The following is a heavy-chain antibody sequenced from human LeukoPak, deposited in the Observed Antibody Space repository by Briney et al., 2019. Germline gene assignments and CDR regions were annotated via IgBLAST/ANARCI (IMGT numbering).Heavy chain of an antibody. CDR2: ISYDGSNK. J-gene: IGHJ4*02. Sequence: PGGSLRLSCAASGFTFSSYWMSWVRQAPGKGLEWVAVISYDGSNKYYADSVKGRFTISRDNSKNTLYLQMNSLRAEDTAVYYCARAPSPTEALDYWGQGTLVTVSS. CDR3: ARAPSPTEALDY. CDR1: GFTFSSYW. V-gene: IGHV3-30*03.